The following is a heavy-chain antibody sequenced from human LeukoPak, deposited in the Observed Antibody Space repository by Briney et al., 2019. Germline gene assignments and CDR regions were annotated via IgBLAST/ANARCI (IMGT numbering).Heavy chain of an antibody. Sequence: GASVKVSCKASGYTFTSYDINWVRQATGQGLEWMGWMNPNSGNTGYAQKFQGRVTMTRNTSISTAYMELSSLRSEDTAVYYCATYSSSWYLRLGYWGQGTLVTVSS. CDR2: MNPNSGNT. D-gene: IGHD6-13*01. CDR1: GYTFTSYD. J-gene: IGHJ4*02. V-gene: IGHV1-8*01. CDR3: ATYSSSWYLRLGY.